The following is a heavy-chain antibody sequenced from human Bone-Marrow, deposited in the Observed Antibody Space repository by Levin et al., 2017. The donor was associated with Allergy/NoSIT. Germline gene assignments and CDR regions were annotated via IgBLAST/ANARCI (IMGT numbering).Heavy chain of an antibody. V-gene: IGHV3-20*01. J-gene: IGHJ3*02. CDR3: ARGWPGAFDI. Sequence: PGESLKISCAASGFTFDDNGMTWVRQAPGKGLEWVSGINWNGGSTGYADSVKGRFTISRDNAKNSLYLQMNSLRAEDTALYHCARGWPGAFDIWGQGTMVTVSS. CDR1: GFTFDDNG. D-gene: IGHD2-15*01. CDR2: INWNGGST.